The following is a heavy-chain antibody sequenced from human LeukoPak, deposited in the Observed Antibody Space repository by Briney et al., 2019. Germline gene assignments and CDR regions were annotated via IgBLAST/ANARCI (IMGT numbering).Heavy chain of an antibody. D-gene: IGHD1-26*01. CDR2: IIPIFGTA. CDR1: GGTFSSYA. CDR3: ARTVGAANFDY. J-gene: IGHJ4*02. Sequence: LRASVKVSCKASGGTFSSYAISWVRQAPGQGLEWMGGIIPIFGTANYAQKFQGRVTITADKSTSTAYMELSSLRSEDTAVCYCARTVGAANFDYWGQGTLVTVSS. V-gene: IGHV1-69*06.